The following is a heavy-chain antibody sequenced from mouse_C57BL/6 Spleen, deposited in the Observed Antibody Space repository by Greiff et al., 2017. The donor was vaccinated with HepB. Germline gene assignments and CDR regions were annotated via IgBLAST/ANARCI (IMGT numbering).Heavy chain of an antibody. CDR1: GFTFSSYA. D-gene: IGHD1-1*01. Sequence: EVKVEESGGGLVKPGGSLKLSCAASGFTFSSYAMSWVRQTPEKRLEWVATISDGGSYTYYPDNVKGRFTISRDNAKNNLYLQMSHLKSEDTAMYYCAREVITTGDWYFDVWGTGTTVTVSS. CDR3: AREVITTGDWYFDV. J-gene: IGHJ1*03. V-gene: IGHV5-4*01. CDR2: ISDGGSYT.